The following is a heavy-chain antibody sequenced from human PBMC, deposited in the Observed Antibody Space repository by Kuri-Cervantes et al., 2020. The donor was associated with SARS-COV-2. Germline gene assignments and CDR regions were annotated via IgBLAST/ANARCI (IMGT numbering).Heavy chain of an antibody. V-gene: IGHV3-48*02. CDR3: ARDYYYDSSGYYYDVYYYGMDV. Sequence: GESLKISCAASGFTFSSYSMNWVRQAPGKGLEWVSYISSSSTIYYAGSVKGRFTISRDNAKNSLYLQMNSLRDEDTAVYYCARDYYYDSSGYYYDVYYYGMDVWGQGTTVTVSS. CDR2: ISSSSTI. D-gene: IGHD3-22*01. J-gene: IGHJ6*02. CDR1: GFTFSSYS.